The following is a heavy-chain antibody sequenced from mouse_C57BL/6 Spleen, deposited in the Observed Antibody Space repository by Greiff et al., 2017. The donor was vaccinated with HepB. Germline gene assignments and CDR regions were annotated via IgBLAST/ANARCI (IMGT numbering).Heavy chain of an antibody. CDR2: INPSSGYT. CDR1: GYTFTSYW. V-gene: IGHV1-7*01. J-gene: IGHJ2*01. D-gene: IGHD2-4*01. CDR3: ARSRGVYDYDEFDY. Sequence: QVQLKQSGAELAKPGASVKLSCKASGYTFTSYWMHWVKQRPGQGLEWIGYINPSSGYTKYNQKFKDKATLTAYKSSSTAYMQLSSLTYEDSAVYYCARSRGVYDYDEFDYWGQGTTLTVSS.